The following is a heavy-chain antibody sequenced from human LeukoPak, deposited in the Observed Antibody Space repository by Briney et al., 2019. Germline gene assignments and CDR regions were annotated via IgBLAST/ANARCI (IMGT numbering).Heavy chain of an antibody. D-gene: IGHD2-2*01. CDR2: IIPIFGTA. J-gene: IGHJ3*02. CDR1: GGTFSGYA. Sequence: GASVKVSCKASGGTFSGYAISWVRQAPGQGLEWMGGIIPIFGTANYARKFQGRVTITADESTSTAYMELSSLRSEDTAVYYCATVYRSSTSCYPLAAFDIWGQGTMVTVSS. V-gene: IGHV1-69*01. CDR3: ATVYRSSTSCYPLAAFDI.